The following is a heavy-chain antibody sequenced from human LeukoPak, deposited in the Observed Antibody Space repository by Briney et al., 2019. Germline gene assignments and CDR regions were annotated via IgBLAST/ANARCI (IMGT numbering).Heavy chain of an antibody. Sequence: SETLSLICTVSRGSISDYYWSWIRQPPGEGLEWIGYIYYSGSTNYNPSLKSRVTISLDTSKNQFSLNLNSVTAADTAVYYCARELKVGNTGYYFDYWGQGTLVTVSS. J-gene: IGHJ4*02. CDR1: RGSISDYY. D-gene: IGHD2/OR15-2a*01. CDR2: IYYSGST. V-gene: IGHV4-59*01. CDR3: ARELKVGNTGYYFDY.